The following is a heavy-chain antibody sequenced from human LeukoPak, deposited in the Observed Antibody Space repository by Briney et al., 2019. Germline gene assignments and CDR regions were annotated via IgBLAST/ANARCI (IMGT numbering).Heavy chain of an antibody. V-gene: IGHV4-59*12. D-gene: IGHD3-3*01. CDR3: ARGENDFWSGYYTRTFDP. J-gene: IGHJ5*02. CDR1: GGSISSYY. CDR2: IYYSGST. Sequence: SETLSLTCTVSGGSISSYYWSWIRQPPGKGLEWIGYIYYSGSTNYNPSLKSRVTISVDTSKNQFPLKLSSVTAADTAVYYCARGENDFWSGYYTRTFDPWGQGTLVTVSS.